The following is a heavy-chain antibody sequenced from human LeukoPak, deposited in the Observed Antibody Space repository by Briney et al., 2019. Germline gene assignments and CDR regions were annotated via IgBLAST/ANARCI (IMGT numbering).Heavy chain of an antibody. V-gene: IGHV1-46*01. CDR3: ARSRPIAAAVWAFDI. CDR1: GYTFTSYY. J-gene: IGHJ3*02. CDR2: INPSGGST. Sequence: ASVKVSCKASGYTFTSYYMHWVRQAPGQGLEWMGIINPSGGSTSYAQTFQGRVTMTRDTSTSTVHMELSSLRSEDTAVYYCARSRPIAAAVWAFDIWGQGTMVTVSS. D-gene: IGHD6-13*01.